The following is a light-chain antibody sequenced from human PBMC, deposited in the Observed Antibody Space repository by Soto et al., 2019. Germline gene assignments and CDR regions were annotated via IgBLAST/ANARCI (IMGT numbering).Light chain of an antibody. Sequence: QSVLTQPPSASGSPGQSVTISCTGTSSDVGGDNYVSWYQQHPGKAPKLMIYEVTKRPSGVPDRFSGSKSGNTASLTVSGLQADDEADYYCSSYAGSNNLVFGGGTKLTVL. CDR1: SSDVGGDNY. CDR3: SSYAGSNNLV. CDR2: EVT. V-gene: IGLV2-8*01. J-gene: IGLJ2*01.